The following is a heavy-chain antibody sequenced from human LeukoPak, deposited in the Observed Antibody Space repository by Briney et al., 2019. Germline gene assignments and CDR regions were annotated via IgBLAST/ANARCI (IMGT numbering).Heavy chain of an antibody. CDR2: MNPNSGNT. J-gene: IGHJ6*02. CDR3: ARGPVEAVYGVSTED. V-gene: IGHV1-8*01. CDR1: GYTFTNYD. D-gene: IGHD1-26*01. Sequence: ASVKVSCKASGYTFTNYDINWVRQATGQGLEWMSWMNPNSGNTGYAQKFQGRVSLTRDTSISTAYMELSSLRSEDTAVYYCARGPVEAVYGVSTEDWGQGTTVTVSS.